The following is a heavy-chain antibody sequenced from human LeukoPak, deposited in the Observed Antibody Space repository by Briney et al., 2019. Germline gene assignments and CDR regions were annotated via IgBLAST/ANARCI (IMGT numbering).Heavy chain of an antibody. CDR3: ARAERDIVVVPAATLGY. J-gene: IGHJ4*02. Sequence: GESLKISCEGSGYSFTTYWIAWVRQLPGKGLEWMAMINPRDSDTRYSPSFQGQVTVSADKSISTAYLQWTSLKASDTAVYYCARAERDIVVVPAATLGYWGQGTLVTVSS. D-gene: IGHD2-2*01. CDR2: INPRDSDT. CDR1: GYSFTTYW. V-gene: IGHV5-51*01.